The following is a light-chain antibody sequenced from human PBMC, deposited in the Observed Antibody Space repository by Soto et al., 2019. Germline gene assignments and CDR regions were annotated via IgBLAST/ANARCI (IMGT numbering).Light chain of an antibody. V-gene: IGLV2-8*01. Sequence: HSVLTQPPSASGSPGQSVTISCTGASSDVGGYNFVSWYQQHPGKAPKLMIYEVTKRPSGVPDRFSGSKSGNTASLTVSGLQAEDEADYYCTSYAGSSIPVVFGGGTKLTVL. CDR3: TSYAGSSIPVV. J-gene: IGLJ2*01. CDR1: SSDVGGYNF. CDR2: EVT.